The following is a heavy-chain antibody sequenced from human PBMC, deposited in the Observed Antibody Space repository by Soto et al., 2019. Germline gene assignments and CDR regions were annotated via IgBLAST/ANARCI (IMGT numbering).Heavy chain of an antibody. V-gene: IGHV2-5*02. J-gene: IGHJ4*02. CDR1: GFSLSTSGVG. D-gene: IGHD6-13*01. CDR2: IYWDDDK. CDR3: AHRAKYVSSYYFDY. Sequence: QITLKESGPPLVKPTQTLTLTCTFSGFSLSTSGVGVGWIRQPPGKALEWLALIYWDDDKRYSPSLKSRLTIXKXTXXNQVVLTMTNMDPVDTATYYCAHRAKYVSSYYFDYWGQGTLVTVSS.